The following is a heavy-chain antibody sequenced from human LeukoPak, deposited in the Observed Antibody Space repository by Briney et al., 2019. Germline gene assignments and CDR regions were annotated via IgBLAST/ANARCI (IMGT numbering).Heavy chain of an antibody. D-gene: IGHD6-13*01. V-gene: IGHV4-34*01. CDR3: ARGRSLYSSKSPGLDY. Sequence: SETLSLTCVVYGGSFSAYYWIWIRQPPGKGLEWIGEINHSGSTNNNPSLTSRVTISVDTSKNQFSPQLSSVTAADTAVYYCARGRSLYSSKSPGLDYWGQGTLVTVSS. CDR2: INHSGST. CDR1: GGSFSAYY. J-gene: IGHJ4*02.